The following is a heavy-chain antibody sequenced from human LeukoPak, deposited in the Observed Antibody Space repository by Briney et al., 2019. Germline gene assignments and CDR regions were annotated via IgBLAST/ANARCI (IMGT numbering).Heavy chain of an antibody. D-gene: IGHD3-16*01. V-gene: IGHV3-9*03. J-gene: IGHJ4*02. Sequence: GRSLRLSCAASGFIFNDYAMHWVRQAPGKGLEWVSGISRDSGTIVYAGSVKGRFTISRDNARNSLYLQMNSLRVEDMAFYYCAAKKGGSSNFDYWGQGTLVTVSS. CDR1: GFIFNDYA. CDR2: ISRDSGTI. CDR3: AAKKGGSSNFDY.